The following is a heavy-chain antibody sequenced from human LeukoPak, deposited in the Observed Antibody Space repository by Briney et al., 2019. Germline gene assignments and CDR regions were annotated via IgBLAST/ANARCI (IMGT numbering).Heavy chain of an antibody. J-gene: IGHJ4*02. D-gene: IGHD4-23*01. CDR3: ARTGGNSDFDY. CDR1: GFTFSSYS. Sequence: PGGSLRLSCAASGFTFSSYSMNWVRQAPGKGLEWVSFISSSGTYIYYADSMKGRFTISRDNAKNSLYLQMTSLRAEDTALSYCARTGGNSDFDYWGQGTLVTVSS. V-gene: IGHV3-21*01. CDR2: ISSSGTYI.